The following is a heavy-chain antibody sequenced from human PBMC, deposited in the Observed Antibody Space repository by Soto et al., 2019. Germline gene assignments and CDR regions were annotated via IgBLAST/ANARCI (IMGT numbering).Heavy chain of an antibody. CDR2: IYHSGST. J-gene: IGHJ5*02. CDR3: AGDGAGAYGLGWFDP. CDR1: GDSISRGGYY. D-gene: IGHD2-21*01. Sequence: QVQLQESGPGLVKPSQTLSLTCTVSGDSISRGGYYWNWIRQHPRKGLEWIGYIYHSGSTNYNPSLKSRVTISVDTSKNQLSLELSSVTAADTAIYYCAGDGAGAYGLGWFDPWGQGILVTVSS. V-gene: IGHV4-31*03.